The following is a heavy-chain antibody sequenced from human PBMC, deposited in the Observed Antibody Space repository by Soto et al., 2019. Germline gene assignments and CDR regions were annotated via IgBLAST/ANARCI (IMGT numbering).Heavy chain of an antibody. D-gene: IGHD6-19*01. CDR2: SESKADGGAV. CDR1: GFTFNNAW. V-gene: IGHV3-15*07. J-gene: IGHJ3*02. Sequence: KPGGSLRLSCAASGFTFNNAWMNWVRQAPGKGLEWVGRSESKADGGAVDYAAPVKGRFTISRDDSKNTLYLQMSGLKTDDTAMYYCATPGIAVAGSRGVFEIWGQGTMVTVSS. CDR3: ATPGIAVAGSRGVFEI.